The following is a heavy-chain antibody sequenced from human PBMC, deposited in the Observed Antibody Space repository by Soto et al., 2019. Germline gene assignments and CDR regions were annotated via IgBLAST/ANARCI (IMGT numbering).Heavy chain of an antibody. CDR3: VRGAGSNHNHMDL. J-gene: IGHJ6*03. D-gene: IGHD6-13*01. Sequence: QVQVVESGGGVVQPGGSLRLSCIASGYTLSSLGIHLVRQAPGKGLEWVAVMWYDGSLQYYSDSVRGRLTMSRDVSKNSVYVEMDSLRAADTAVYYCVRGAGSNHNHMDLWGRGTTVTFSS. CDR1: GYTLSSLG. V-gene: IGHV3-33*03. CDR2: MWYDGSLQ.